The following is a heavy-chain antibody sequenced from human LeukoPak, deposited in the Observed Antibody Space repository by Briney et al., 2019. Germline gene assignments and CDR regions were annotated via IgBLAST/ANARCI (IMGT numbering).Heavy chain of an antibody. Sequence: SETLSLTCTVSGGSISSSSYYWGWLRPPPGKGLGWIGSINYSGSTYYNPSLKSRVTISVDTSKNEFSLKLSSVTAADTAVYYCARVGYSHNYCYYYMDVWGKGTTVTVSS. J-gene: IGHJ6*03. CDR3: ARVGYSHNYCYYYMDV. CDR1: GGSISSSSYY. D-gene: IGHD5-18*01. V-gene: IGHV4-39*07. CDR2: INYSGST.